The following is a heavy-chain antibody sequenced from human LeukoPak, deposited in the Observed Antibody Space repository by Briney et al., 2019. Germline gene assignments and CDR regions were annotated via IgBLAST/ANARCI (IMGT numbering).Heavy chain of an antibody. V-gene: IGHV4-59*01. CDR3: ASLYGSGSYYRYYYGMDV. CDR1: GGSISSYY. J-gene: IGHJ6*02. Sequence: PSGTLSLTRTVSGGSISSYYWSWIRQPPGKGLEWIGYIYYSGSTNYNPSLKSRVTISVDTSKNQFSLKLSSVTAADTAVYYCASLYGSGSYYRYYYGMDVWGQGTTVTVSS. D-gene: IGHD3-10*01. CDR2: IYYSGST.